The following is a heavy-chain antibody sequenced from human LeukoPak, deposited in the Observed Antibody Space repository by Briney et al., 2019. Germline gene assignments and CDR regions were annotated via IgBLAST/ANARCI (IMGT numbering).Heavy chain of an antibody. Sequence: GGSLRLSCVASGFPFSSYWMTWVRQAPGKGLEWVANIKQDGSKKSYVDSVKGRFTISRDNSKNTLYLQMNSLRAEDTAVYYCARSPYDFWQGYYYGMDVWGQGTTVTVSS. CDR1: GFPFSSYW. D-gene: IGHD3-3*01. CDR3: ARSPYDFWQGYYYGMDV. V-gene: IGHV3-7*01. J-gene: IGHJ6*02. CDR2: IKQDGSKK.